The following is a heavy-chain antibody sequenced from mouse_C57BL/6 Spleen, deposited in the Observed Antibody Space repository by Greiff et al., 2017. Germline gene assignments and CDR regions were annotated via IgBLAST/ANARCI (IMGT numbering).Heavy chain of an antibody. Sequence: QVQLQQPGAELVRPGSSVKLSCKASGYTFTSYWMHWVKQRPIQGLEWIGNIDPSDSETHYNQKFKDKATLTVDKSSSTAYLQLSSLTSEDSAVDDGAGEGYYGCDTSYVDVWGTGTTVTVSS. J-gene: IGHJ1*03. CDR3: AGEGYYGCDTSYVDV. CDR2: IDPSDSET. CDR1: GYTFTSYW. V-gene: IGHV1-52*01. D-gene: IGHD2-2*01.